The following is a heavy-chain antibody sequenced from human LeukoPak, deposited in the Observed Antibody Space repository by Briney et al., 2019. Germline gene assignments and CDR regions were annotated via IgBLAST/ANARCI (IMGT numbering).Heavy chain of an antibody. Sequence: GGSLRLSCAASGFTFSSYAMHWVRQAPGKGLEWVAVISYDGGNKYYADSVKGRFTISRDISKNTLYLQMNSLRAEDTAVYYCARVGGPEDSYYYYGMDVWGQGTTVTVSS. CDR2: ISYDGGNK. D-gene: IGHD3-16*01. CDR3: ARVGGPEDSYYYYGMDV. V-gene: IGHV3-30-3*01. J-gene: IGHJ6*02. CDR1: GFTFSSYA.